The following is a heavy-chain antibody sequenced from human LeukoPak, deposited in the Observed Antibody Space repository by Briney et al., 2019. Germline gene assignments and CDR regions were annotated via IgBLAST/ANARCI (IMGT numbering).Heavy chain of an antibody. J-gene: IGHJ4*02. Sequence: SETLSLTCTVSGGSISSYYWSWIRQPPGKGLEWIGYIYYSGSTNYNPSLKSRVTISVDTSKNRFSLKLSSVTAADTAVYYCARHFEGSGVTIDYWGQGTLVTVSS. CDR2: IYYSGST. CDR1: GGSISSYY. V-gene: IGHV4-59*08. D-gene: IGHD3-10*01. CDR3: ARHFEGSGVTIDY.